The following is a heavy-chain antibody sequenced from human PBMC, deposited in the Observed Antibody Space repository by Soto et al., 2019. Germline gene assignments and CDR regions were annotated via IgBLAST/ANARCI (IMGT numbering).Heavy chain of an antibody. Sequence: EVQLVESGGGLVQPGRSLRLSCAASGFTFDDYAMHWVRQAPGKGLEWVSGISWNSGSIGYADSVKGRFTISRDNAKNSLYLQMNSLGAEDTALYYCAKDRGDYYYYGMDVWGQGTTVTVSS. CDR1: GFTFDDYA. J-gene: IGHJ6*02. CDR3: AKDRGDYYYYGMDV. CDR2: ISWNSGSI. V-gene: IGHV3-9*01.